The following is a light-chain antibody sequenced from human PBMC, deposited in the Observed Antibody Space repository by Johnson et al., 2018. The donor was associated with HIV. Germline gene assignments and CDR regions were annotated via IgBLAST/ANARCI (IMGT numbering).Light chain of an antibody. V-gene: IGLV1-51*02. CDR2: ENN. CDR3: GTWDSSLSAAFYV. J-gene: IGLJ1*01. CDR1: SSNIGNNY. Sequence: QSVLTQPPSVSAAPGQKVTISCSGSSSNIGNNYVSWYQQLPGTAPKLLIYENNKRPSGIPDRFSGSKSGTSATLGITGLQTGDEADYYCGTWDSSLSAAFYVVGTGTKVTVL.